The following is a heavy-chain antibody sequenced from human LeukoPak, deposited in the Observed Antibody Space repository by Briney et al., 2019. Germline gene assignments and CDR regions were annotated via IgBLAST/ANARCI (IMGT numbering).Heavy chain of an antibody. CDR3: ARVKGQLGPYYFDY. J-gene: IGHJ4*02. CDR2: ISSSSSYI. D-gene: IGHD6-6*01. Sequence: GGSLRLSCAASGFTFSSYSMNWVRQAPGKGLEWVSSISSSSSYIYYADSVKGRFTISRDNAKNSLYLQMNSLRAEDTAVYYCARVKGQLGPYYFDYWGQGTLVTVSS. CDR1: GFTFSSYS. V-gene: IGHV3-21*01.